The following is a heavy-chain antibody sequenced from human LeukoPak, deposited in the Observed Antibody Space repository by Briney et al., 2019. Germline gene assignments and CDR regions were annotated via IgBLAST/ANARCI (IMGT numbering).Heavy chain of an antibody. V-gene: IGHV1-8*01. Sequence: GASVKVSCKASGYTFTSYDINWVRQATGQGLEWMGWMNPNSGNTGYAQKFQGRVTMTRNTSISTAYMELSSLRSEDTAVYYCARGCRTAFTIFGVVKGYYYYMDVWGKGTTVTVSS. J-gene: IGHJ6*03. CDR2: MNPNSGNT. CDR3: ARGCRTAFTIFGVVKGYYYYMDV. CDR1: GYTFTSYD. D-gene: IGHD3-3*01.